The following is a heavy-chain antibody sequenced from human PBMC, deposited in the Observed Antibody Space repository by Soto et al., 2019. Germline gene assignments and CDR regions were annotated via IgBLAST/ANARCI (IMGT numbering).Heavy chain of an antibody. CDR3: ARGRDCSGGSCYSYYFDY. D-gene: IGHD2-15*01. V-gene: IGHV4-30-2*01. CDR1: GGSISSGGYS. J-gene: IGHJ4*02. CDR2: IYHSGST. Sequence: QLQLQESGSGLVKPSQTLSLTCAVSGGSISSGGYSWSWIRKPPGKGLEWIGSIYHSGSTYYNPSLKSRVTISVDRSKTQFSLKLSSVTAADTAVYYCARGRDCSGGSCYSYYFDYWGQGTLVTVSS.